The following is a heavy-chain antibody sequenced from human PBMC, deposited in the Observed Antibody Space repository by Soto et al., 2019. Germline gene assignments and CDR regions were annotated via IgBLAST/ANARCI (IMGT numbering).Heavy chain of an antibody. CDR2: IYHSGST. J-gene: IGHJ4*02. Sequence: QVQLQESGPGLVKPSGTLSLTCAVSSGSISSSNWWSWVRQPPVKGLEWIGEIYHSGSTNYNPSLKSRVTISVDKSKNQFSLKLSYVTAADTAVYYCAGVIAVAGTVVFDYWGQGTLVTVSS. D-gene: IGHD6-19*01. CDR1: SGSISSSNW. V-gene: IGHV4-4*02. CDR3: AGVIAVAGTVVFDY.